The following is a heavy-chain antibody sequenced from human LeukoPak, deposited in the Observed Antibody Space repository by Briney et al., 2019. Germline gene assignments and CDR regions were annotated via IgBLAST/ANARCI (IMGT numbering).Heavy chain of an antibody. D-gene: IGHD1-26*01. CDR1: GGSISSYY. V-gene: IGHV4-59*08. CDR2: IYYSGST. CDR3: ARSGDFATDWFDP. J-gene: IGHJ5*02. Sequence: SETLSLTCTVSGGSISSYYWSSIRQPLGKGLEWIGYIYYSGSTNYNPSLKSRVTISVDTSKNQFSLKLSSVTAADTAVYYCARSGDFATDWFDPWGQGTLVTVSS.